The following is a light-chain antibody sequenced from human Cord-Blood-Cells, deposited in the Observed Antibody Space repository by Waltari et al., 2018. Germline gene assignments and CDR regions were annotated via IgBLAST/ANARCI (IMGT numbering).Light chain of an antibody. J-gene: IGLJ2*01. CDR3: QAWDSSTVV. Sequence: SYELTQPPSVSVSPGQTASITCSGDKLGDKYACWYQQKPGQSPVLVIYQDSKRPSGVPRRFCGSNAGNTATLTISGTQAMDEADYYCQAWDSSTVVFGGGTKLTVL. CDR2: QDS. V-gene: IGLV3-1*01. CDR1: KLGDKY.